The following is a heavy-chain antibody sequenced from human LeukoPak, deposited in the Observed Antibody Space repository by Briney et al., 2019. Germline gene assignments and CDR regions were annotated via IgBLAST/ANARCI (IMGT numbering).Heavy chain of an antibody. CDR3: ARPHRSGRYGVFHI. CDR1: GGSISSYD. CDR2: IYYSGST. Sequence: SETLSLTCTVSGGSISSYDWSWIRQPPGKGLEWIGYIYYSGSTSYNPSLKSRVTISVDTSKDQFSLKLTSVTTADTAVYYCARPHRSGRYGVFHIWGQGPMVTVSS. V-gene: IGHV4-59*08. D-gene: IGHD6-19*01. J-gene: IGHJ3*02.